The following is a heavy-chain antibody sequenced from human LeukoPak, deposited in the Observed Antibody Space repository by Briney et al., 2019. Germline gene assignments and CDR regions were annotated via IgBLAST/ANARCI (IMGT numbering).Heavy chain of an antibody. Sequence: ASVKVSCKASGYTFTSYYMHWVRQAPGQGLEWMGITNPGGGSTSYAQKFQGRVTMTRDTSTSTVYMELSSLRSEDTAVYYCARDMKYCGGDCYSDYWGQGTLVTVSS. V-gene: IGHV1-46*01. CDR2: TNPGGGST. J-gene: IGHJ4*02. CDR3: ARDMKYCGGDCYSDY. CDR1: GYTFTSYY. D-gene: IGHD2-21*02.